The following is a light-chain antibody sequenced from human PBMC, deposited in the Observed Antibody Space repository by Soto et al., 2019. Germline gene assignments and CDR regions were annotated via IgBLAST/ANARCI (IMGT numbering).Light chain of an antibody. J-gene: IGKJ4*01. Sequence: DIQMTQSPSTLSASVGDRVTITCRASQSISSWLAWYQQKPGKAPKLLIYKASSLESGVPSRFSGSGSGTEFTLTISSLQPDDFATYHCQQYNSYSPLTFGGGTKVEIK. V-gene: IGKV1-5*03. CDR3: QQYNSYSPLT. CDR1: QSISSW. CDR2: KAS.